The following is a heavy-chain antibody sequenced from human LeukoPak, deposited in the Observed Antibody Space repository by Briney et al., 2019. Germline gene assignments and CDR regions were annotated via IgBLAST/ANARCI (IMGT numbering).Heavy chain of an antibody. J-gene: IGHJ4*02. CDR1: GGSISSGGYS. CDR3: ARGSYYYDSSGLLAD. D-gene: IGHD3-22*01. V-gene: IGHV4-30-2*01. Sequence: SETLSLTCAVSGGSISSGGYSWSWIRQPPGKGLEWIGYIYHSGSTYYNPSLKSRVTISVDRSKNQFSLKLSSVTAADTAVYYCARGSYYYDSSGLLADWGQGTLVTVSS. CDR2: IYHSGST.